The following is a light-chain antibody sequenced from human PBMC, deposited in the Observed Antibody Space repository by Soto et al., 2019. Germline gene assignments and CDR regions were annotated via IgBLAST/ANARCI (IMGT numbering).Light chain of an antibody. CDR3: QQYDT. CDR1: QSVSSSD. Sequence: IVLTQSPGTLSLSPGERATLSCRASQSVSSSDFAWYQQKPGQAPRLLIYSASRRATGIPDRFSGSGSGTDFTLTISRLEPEDFAVYYCQQYDTFGQGTKVEIK. CDR2: SAS. J-gene: IGKJ2*01. V-gene: IGKV3-20*01.